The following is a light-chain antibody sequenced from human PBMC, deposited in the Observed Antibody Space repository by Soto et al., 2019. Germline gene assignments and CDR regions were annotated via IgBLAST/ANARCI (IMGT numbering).Light chain of an antibody. V-gene: IGLV1-47*01. J-gene: IGLJ2*01. CDR1: SSNIGSHY. CDR2: RND. Sequence: QAVVTQPPSASETPGQRVTISCSGNSSNIGSHYVYWYKQVPGMAPKLLIFRNDQRPSGVSDQFSGSKSGTSASLAISGLRSEDEADYYCAAWDDSLSGRVVFGGGTKLTVL. CDR3: AAWDDSLSGRVV.